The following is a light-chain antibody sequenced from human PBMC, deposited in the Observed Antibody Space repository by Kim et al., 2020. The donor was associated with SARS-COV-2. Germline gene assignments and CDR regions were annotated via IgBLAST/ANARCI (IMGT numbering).Light chain of an antibody. V-gene: IGKV2-28*01. Sequence: DIVMTQSPLSLPVTXGEPASISCRSSQSLLHSNGYNYLDWYLQKPGQSPQLLIYLGSNRASGVPDRFSGSGSGTDFTLKISRVEAEDVGVYYCMQALQTPRTFGPGTKVDIK. CDR1: QSLLHSNGYNY. J-gene: IGKJ3*01. CDR2: LGS. CDR3: MQALQTPRT.